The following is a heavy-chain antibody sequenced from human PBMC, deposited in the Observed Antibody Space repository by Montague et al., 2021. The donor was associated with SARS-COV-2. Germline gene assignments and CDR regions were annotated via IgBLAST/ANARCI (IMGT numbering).Heavy chain of an antibody. V-gene: IGHV3-74*01. CDR2: IRADGTTT. D-gene: IGHD6-13*01. J-gene: IGHJ5*02. Sequence: SLRLSCAASGFTFSAYWMHWVHQAPGQGLEWVARIRADGTTTNYADSVKGRFTISRDNAQDTVYLHMTTLTAEDTAVYYCVRAFSNSFKWFDPWGQGTLVTVSS. CDR3: VRAFSNSFKWFDP. CDR1: GFTFSAYW.